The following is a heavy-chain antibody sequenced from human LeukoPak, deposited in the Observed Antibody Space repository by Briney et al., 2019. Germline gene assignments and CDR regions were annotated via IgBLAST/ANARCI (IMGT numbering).Heavy chain of an antibody. CDR1: GFTFSSYA. Sequence: GGSLRLSCAASGFTFSSYAMTWVRQAPGKGLEWVSLISGSGGITYHADSVKGRFTISRDNSKNTMYLQMKSLRDEDSAIYYCAKGEAVAGRDNRPFYYSDYWGQGTLVTVSS. V-gene: IGHV3-23*01. CDR3: AKGEAVAGRDNRPFYYSDY. J-gene: IGHJ4*02. CDR2: ISGSGGIT. D-gene: IGHD6-19*01.